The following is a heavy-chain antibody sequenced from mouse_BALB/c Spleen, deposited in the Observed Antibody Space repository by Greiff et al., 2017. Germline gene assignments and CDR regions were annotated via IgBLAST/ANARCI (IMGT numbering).Heavy chain of an antibody. J-gene: IGHJ2*01. CDR2: IRLKSNNYAT. D-gene: IGHD1-2*01. CDR1: GFTFSNYW. Sequence: EVKVVESGGGLVQPGGSMKLSCVASGFTFSNYWMNWVRQSPEKGLEWVAEIRLKSNNYATHYAESVKGRFTISRDDSKSSVYLQMNNLRAEDTGIYYCTRNFITTATGYWGQGTTLTVSS. CDR3: TRNFITTATGY. V-gene: IGHV6-6*02.